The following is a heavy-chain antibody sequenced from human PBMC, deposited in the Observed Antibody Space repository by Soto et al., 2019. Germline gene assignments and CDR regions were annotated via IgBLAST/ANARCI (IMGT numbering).Heavy chain of an antibody. V-gene: IGHV5-10-1*01. CDR1: GYSFTSYW. CDR3: ARLEPYYDILTGSLPDAFDI. Sequence: GESLKISCQGSGYSFTSYWIHWVRQMPGKGLEWMGRIDPSDSYTNYSPSFQGHVTISADKSISTAYLQWSSLKASDTAMYYCARLEPYYDILTGSLPDAFDIWGQGTMVTISS. CDR2: IDPSDSYT. D-gene: IGHD3-9*01. J-gene: IGHJ3*02.